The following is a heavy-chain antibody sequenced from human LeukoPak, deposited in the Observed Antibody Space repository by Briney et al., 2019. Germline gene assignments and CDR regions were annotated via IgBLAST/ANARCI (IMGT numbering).Heavy chain of an antibody. V-gene: IGHV4-39*01. CDR3: ARRGVFGSDNYFEY. CDR2: VYYSGVT. CDR1: GASVYSGDYY. Sequence: SETLSLTRSVAGASVYSGDYYWAWIRQPPGQSLEYIGAVYYSGVTFDNPSLSGRITMSVDTSKNQFSLNLASVTATDTAIYYCARRGVFGSDNYFEYWGQGILVIVSS. J-gene: IGHJ4*01. D-gene: IGHD3-10*01.